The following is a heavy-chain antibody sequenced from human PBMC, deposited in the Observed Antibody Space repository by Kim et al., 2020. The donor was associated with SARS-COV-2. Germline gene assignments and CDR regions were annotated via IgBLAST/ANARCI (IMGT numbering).Heavy chain of an antibody. CDR2: ISAYNGNT. V-gene: IGHV1-18*01. J-gene: IGHJ3*02. Sequence: ASVKVSCKASGYTFTSYGISWVRQAPGQGLEWMGWISAYNGNTNYAQKLQGRVTMTTDTSTSTAYMELRSLRSDDTAVYYCARVGFLMVRGVKGAFDIWGQGTMVTVSS. CDR3: ARVGFLMVRGVKGAFDI. CDR1: GYTFTSYG. D-gene: IGHD3-10*01.